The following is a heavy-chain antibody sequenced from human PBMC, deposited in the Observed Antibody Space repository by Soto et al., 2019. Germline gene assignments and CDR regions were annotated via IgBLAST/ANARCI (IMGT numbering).Heavy chain of an antibody. CDR2: ISSNGGST. Sequence: GGSPRLSCAASGFTFSSYAMHWVRQAPGKGLEYVSAISSNGGSTYYANSVKGRFTISRDNSKNTLYLQMGSLRAEDMAVYYCARAYYYGSGSYYHYFDYWGQGTLVTVSS. CDR1: GFTFSSYA. V-gene: IGHV3-64*01. J-gene: IGHJ4*02. CDR3: ARAYYYGSGSYYHYFDY. D-gene: IGHD3-10*01.